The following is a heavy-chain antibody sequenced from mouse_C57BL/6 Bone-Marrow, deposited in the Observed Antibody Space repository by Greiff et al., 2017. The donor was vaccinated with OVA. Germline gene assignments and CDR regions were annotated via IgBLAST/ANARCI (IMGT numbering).Heavy chain of an antibody. CDR2: IDPSDSYT. J-gene: IGHJ2*01. V-gene: IGHV1-59*01. CDR3: ARRLWLRRDACDY. CDR1: GYTFTSYW. D-gene: IGHD2-2*01. Sequence: QVQLQQPGAELVRPGTSVKLSCKASGYTFTSYWMHWVKQRPGQGLEWIGVIDPSDSYTNYNQKFKGKATLTVDTSSSTAYMQLSSLTSEDSAVYYCARRLWLRRDACDYWGQGTTLTVSS.